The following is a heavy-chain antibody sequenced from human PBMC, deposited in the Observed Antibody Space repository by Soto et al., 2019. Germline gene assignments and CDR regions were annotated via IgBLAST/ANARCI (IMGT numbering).Heavy chain of an antibody. Sequence: QITLKESGPTLVNPTQTLTLTCTFSGFSLSTSGVGVGWIRQPPGKALEWLALIYWDDDKRYSPSLNSRLTITKDTSNNQLVLATADMDRVYTSTYDCAHSFGVSGYYFYFYYYMVFCGKGITVTVA. CDR3: AHSFGVSGYYFYFYYYMVF. D-gene: IGHD3-22*01. V-gene: IGHV2-5*02. CDR2: IYWDDDK. CDR1: GFSLSTSGVG. J-gene: IGHJ6*03.